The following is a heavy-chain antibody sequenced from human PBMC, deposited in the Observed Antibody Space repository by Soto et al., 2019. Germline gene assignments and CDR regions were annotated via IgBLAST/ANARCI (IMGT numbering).Heavy chain of an antibody. CDR3: XXVLPPFDP. D-gene: IGHD2-8*01. J-gene: IGHJ5*02. CDR1: GYTFTSYG. Sequence: QVQLVQSGAEVKKPGASVKVSCKASGYTFTSYGISWVRQAPGQGLEWMGWINAYNGNTNYAQKXXXXXXXXXXXXXXXXXXXXXXXXXXDTAVYXXXXVLPPFDPWGQGTLVTVSS. CDR2: INAYNGNT. V-gene: IGHV1-18*01.